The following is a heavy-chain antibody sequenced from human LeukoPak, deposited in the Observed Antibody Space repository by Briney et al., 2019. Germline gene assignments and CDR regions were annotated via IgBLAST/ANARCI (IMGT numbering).Heavy chain of an antibody. J-gene: IGHJ3*02. V-gene: IGHV3-9*01. CDR2: ISWNSGSI. CDR3: AKTGITMIRPDAFDI. CDR1: GFTFDDYA. Sequence: HPGGSLRLSCAASGFTFDDYAMHWVRQAPGKGLEWVSGISWNSGSIGYADSVKGRFTISRDNAKNSLYLQMNSLRAEDTALYYCAKTGITMIRPDAFDIWGQGTMVTVSS. D-gene: IGHD3-22*01.